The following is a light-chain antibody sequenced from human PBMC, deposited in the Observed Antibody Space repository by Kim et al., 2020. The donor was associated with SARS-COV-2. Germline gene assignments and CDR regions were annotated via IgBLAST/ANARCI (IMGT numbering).Light chain of an antibody. Sequence: ASVGDRVTITCRASQDISNYLAWFQLKPGKAPKLLIYAASALQQGVPSRFSGSGSGTDFTLTVTSLQPEDVATYYCQKCDSAPWTFGQGTKVDIK. CDR2: AAS. CDR3: QKCDSAPWT. CDR1: QDISNY. J-gene: IGKJ1*01. V-gene: IGKV1-27*01.